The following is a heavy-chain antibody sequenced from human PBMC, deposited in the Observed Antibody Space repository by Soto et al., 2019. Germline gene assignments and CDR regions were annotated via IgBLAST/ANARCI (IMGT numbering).Heavy chain of an antibody. CDR1: GYTFTSYD. CDR3: ASADSYGSGSYEADP. V-gene: IGHV1-8*01. CDR2: MNPNSGNT. J-gene: IGHJ5*02. Sequence: QVQLVQSGAEVKKPGASVKVSCKASGYTFTSYDINWVRQATGQGLEWMGWMNPNSGNTGSEQKFQGRVTMTRNTSMSTAYMELSSLRSEDTAVYYRASADSYGSGSYEADPWGQGTLVTVAS. D-gene: IGHD3-10*01.